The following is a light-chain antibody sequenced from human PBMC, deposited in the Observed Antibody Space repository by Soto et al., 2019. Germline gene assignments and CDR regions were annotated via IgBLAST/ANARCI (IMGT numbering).Light chain of an antibody. Sequence: DIVMTQSPDSLAVALGERATINCKSSQSVLYSSNNKNYLAWYQQKPGQPPKLFIYWASTRESGVPDRFSGSGSGTDFPLTISSLQAEDVAVYYCQQYYTNWTFGQGTKVEIK. CDR3: QQYYTNWT. J-gene: IGKJ1*01. CDR1: QSVLYSSNNKNY. CDR2: WAS. V-gene: IGKV4-1*01.